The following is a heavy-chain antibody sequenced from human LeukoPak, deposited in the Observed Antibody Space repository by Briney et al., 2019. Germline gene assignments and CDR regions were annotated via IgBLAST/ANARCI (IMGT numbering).Heavy chain of an antibody. D-gene: IGHD5-24*01. V-gene: IGHV1-69*05. CDR1: GGTFSSYA. CDR2: ILPIFGTA. Sequence: SVKVSCKASGGTFSSYAISWVRQAPGRGLEWMGRILPIFGTANYAQKFQGRVTITTDEATSTAYMELSSLRSEDTAVYYCAREMATITVLFDYWGQGTLVTVSS. J-gene: IGHJ4*02. CDR3: AREMATITVLFDY.